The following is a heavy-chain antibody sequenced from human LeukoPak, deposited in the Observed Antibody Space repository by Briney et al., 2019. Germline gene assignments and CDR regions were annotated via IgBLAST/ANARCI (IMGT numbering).Heavy chain of an antibody. Sequence: SVKVSCKASGGTFSSYAISWVRQSPGQGLEWMGGIIPIFGTANYAQKFQGRVTITADESTSTAYMELSSLRSEDTAVYYCARVGRFLEWLSYFDYWGQGTLVTVSS. V-gene: IGHV1-69*01. D-gene: IGHD3-3*01. CDR3: ARVGRFLEWLSYFDY. J-gene: IGHJ4*02. CDR1: GGTFSSYA. CDR2: IIPIFGTA.